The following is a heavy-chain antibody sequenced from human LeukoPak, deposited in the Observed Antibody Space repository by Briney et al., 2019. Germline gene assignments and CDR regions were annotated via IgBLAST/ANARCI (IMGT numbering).Heavy chain of an antibody. CDR2: ISGNGNDM. J-gene: IGHJ5*02. CDR3: VRIPNGANFPNWFDP. D-gene: IGHD4/OR15-4a*01. V-gene: IGHV3-21*01. CDR1: GFILSNYA. Sequence: GGSLRLSCAASGFILSNYAMNWVRRAPGKGLEWVSSISGNGNDMNYGDSVKGRFTISRDNTRNSLYLQMDSLRVEDTAIYYCVRIPNGANFPNWFDPWGQGTLVTVPS.